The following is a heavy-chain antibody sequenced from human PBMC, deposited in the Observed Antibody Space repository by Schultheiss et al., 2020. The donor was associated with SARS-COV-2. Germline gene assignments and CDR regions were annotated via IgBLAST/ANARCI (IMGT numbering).Heavy chain of an antibody. J-gene: IGHJ4*02. CDR3: ARDFTIFGVVTTQPLDY. D-gene: IGHD3-3*01. CDR2: IYSDGKT. Sequence: GGSLRLSCAAGGFTVSTNYMSWVRQAPGKGLEWVSIIYSDGKTYYADSVKGRFTISRHNSKNTLYLQMNSLRAEDTAVYYCARDFTIFGVVTTQPLDYWGQGTLVTVSS. CDR1: GFTVSTNY. V-gene: IGHV3-53*04.